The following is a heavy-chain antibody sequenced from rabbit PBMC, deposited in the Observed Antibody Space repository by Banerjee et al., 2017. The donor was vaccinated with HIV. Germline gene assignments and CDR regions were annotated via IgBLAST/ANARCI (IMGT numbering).Heavy chain of an antibody. D-gene: IGHD6-1*01. V-gene: IGHV1S45*01. J-gene: IGHJ3*01. Sequence: QEQLVESGGGLVQPEGSLTLTCNASGLDFSSYRICWVRQAPGKGLEWIACIYAGRSGNTYYASWAKGRFTISKTSSTTVTLQMTSLTAADTATYFCARDGYGGYGLYLWGQGTLVTVS. CDR1: GLDFSSYR. CDR2: IYAGRSGNT. CDR3: ARDGYGGYGLYL.